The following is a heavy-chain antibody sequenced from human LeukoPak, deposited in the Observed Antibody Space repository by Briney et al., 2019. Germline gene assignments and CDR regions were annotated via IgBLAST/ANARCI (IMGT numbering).Heavy chain of an antibody. CDR3: AREARLVVVPAANLYYYYGMDV. CDR2: INHSGST. CDR1: GGSFSGYY. D-gene: IGHD2-2*01. V-gene: IGHV4-34*01. J-gene: IGHJ6*02. Sequence: SETLSLTCAVYGGSFSGYYWSWIRQPPGKGLGWIGEINHSGSTNYNPSLKSRVTISVDTSKNQFSLKLSSVTAADTAVYYCAREARLVVVPAANLYYYYGMDVWGQGTTVTVSS.